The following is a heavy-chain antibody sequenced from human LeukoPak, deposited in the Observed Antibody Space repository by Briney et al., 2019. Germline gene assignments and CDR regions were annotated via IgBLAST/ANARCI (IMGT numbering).Heavy chain of an antibody. CDR3: AHWLKSTVVTPFDY. CDR2: IYWDDDK. CDR1: GFSLSTSGVG. Sequence: SGPTLVKPTQTLTLTCTFSGFSLSTSGVGVGWIRQPPGKALEWLALIYWDDDKRYSPSLKSRLTITKDTSKNQVVLTMTNMDPVDTATYYCAHWLKSTVVTPFDYWGQGTLVTVSS. V-gene: IGHV2-5*02. D-gene: IGHD4-23*01. J-gene: IGHJ4*02.